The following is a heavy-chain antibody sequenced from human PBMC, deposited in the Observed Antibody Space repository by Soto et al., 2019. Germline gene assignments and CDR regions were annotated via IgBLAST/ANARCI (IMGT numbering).Heavy chain of an antibody. V-gene: IGHV4-39*01. J-gene: IGHJ4*02. CDR3: ARHIEYSGYFDD. D-gene: IGHD1-26*01. CDR1: GGSISSSSYY. Sequence: PSETLSLTCTVSGGSISSSSYYWGWIRQPPGKGLECIGSIYYSGSTYYNPSLKSRVTISVDTSKNQFSLKLSSVTAADTAIYYCARHIEYSGYFDDWGQGTLVTVSS. CDR2: IYYSGST.